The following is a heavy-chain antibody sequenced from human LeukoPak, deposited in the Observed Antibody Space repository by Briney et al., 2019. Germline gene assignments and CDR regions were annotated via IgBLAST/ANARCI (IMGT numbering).Heavy chain of an antibody. CDR2: INSDGSST. J-gene: IGHJ4*02. V-gene: IGHV3-74*01. Sequence: PGGSLRLSCAASGFTFSSYWMHWVRQAPGKGLVWVSRINSDGSSTSYADSVKGRFTISRDNAKNTLYLQMNSLRAEDTAVYYCARPRQYGGYSSYYFDYWGQGTLVTVSS. CDR3: ARPRQYGGYSSYYFDY. CDR1: GFTFSSYW. D-gene: IGHD5-18*01.